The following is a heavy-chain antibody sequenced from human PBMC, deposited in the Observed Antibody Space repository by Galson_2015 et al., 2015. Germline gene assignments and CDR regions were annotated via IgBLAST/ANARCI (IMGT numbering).Heavy chain of an antibody. D-gene: IGHD5-18*01. Sequence: SLRLSCAASGFTFSSYWMSWVRQAPGKGLEWVANIKQDGSEKYYVDSVKGRFTISRDNAKNSLYLQMNSLRAEDTAVYYCARTGIRLWLRPLSHHPDYWGQGTLVTVSS. V-gene: IGHV3-7*01. CDR2: IKQDGSEK. CDR1: GFTFSSYW. J-gene: IGHJ4*02. CDR3: ARTGIRLWLRPLSHHPDY.